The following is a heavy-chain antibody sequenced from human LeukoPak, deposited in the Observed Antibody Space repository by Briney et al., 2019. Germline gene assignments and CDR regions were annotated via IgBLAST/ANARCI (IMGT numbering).Heavy chain of an antibody. CDR1: GYTFTGYY. D-gene: IGHD3-10*01. J-gene: IGHJ6*03. CDR3: ARTYYYGSGSTDYYYYYYMDV. CDR2: INPNSGGT. Sequence: ASVKVSCKXSGYTFTGYYMHWVRQAPGQGLEWMGRINPNSGGTNYSQKFQGRVTMTRDTSISIAYMELSRLRSDDTAVYYCARTYYYGSGSTDYYYYYYMDVWGKGTTVTVSS. V-gene: IGHV1-2*06.